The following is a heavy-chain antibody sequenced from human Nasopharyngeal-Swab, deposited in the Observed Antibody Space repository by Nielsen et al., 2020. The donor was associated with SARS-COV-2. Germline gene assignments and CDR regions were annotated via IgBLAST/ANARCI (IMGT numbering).Heavy chain of an antibody. CDR3: AREDRWTLTSFYYALDV. D-gene: IGHD3-9*01. Sequence: SETLSLTCSVSGVSISSGSYYWSRIRQPTGKGLEWMGHRNTSGSTNYNPSLKSRVAISIDTSKNQFSLRLSSVTAADTAVYYCAREDRWTLTSFYYALDVWGQGTTVTVSS. J-gene: IGHJ6*02. V-gene: IGHV4-61*09. CDR2: RNTSGST. CDR1: GVSISSGSYY.